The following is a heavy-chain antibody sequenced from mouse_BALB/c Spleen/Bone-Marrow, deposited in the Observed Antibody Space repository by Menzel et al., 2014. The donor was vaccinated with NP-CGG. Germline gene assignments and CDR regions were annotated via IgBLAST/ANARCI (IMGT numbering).Heavy chain of an antibody. V-gene: IGHV1-67*01. CDR2: ISTYYGNT. CDR3: ARWLQATDY. Sequence: QVQLQQSGPELVRPGVSVKISCKGSGYTFTDYAMHWVKQSHAKSLEWIGVISTYYGNTNYNQKFKGKATMTVDKSSSTAYMELARLTSEDSAIYYCARWLQATDYWGQGTSVTVSS. J-gene: IGHJ4*01. D-gene: IGHD2-2*01. CDR1: GYTFTDYA.